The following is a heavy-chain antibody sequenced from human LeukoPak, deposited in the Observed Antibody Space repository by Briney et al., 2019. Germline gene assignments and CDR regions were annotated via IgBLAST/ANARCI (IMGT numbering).Heavy chain of an antibody. J-gene: IGHJ4*02. Sequence: PGGSLRLSCAASGFTFSDYYMSWIRQAPGKGLEWVAVISYDAINKYYADSVKGRFTISRDNSKNTLYLQMNSLRAEDTAVYYCAKGYCSSTSCLKTDWGQGALVTAS. CDR3: AKGYCSSTSCLKTD. D-gene: IGHD2-2*01. CDR2: ISYDAINK. CDR1: GFTFSDYY. V-gene: IGHV3-30*18.